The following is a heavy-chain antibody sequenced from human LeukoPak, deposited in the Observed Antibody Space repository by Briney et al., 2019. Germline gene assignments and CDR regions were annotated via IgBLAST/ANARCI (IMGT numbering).Heavy chain of an antibody. J-gene: IGHJ6*02. CDR1: GYSFTTYW. V-gene: IGHV5-51*01. CDR2: IYTGDSAI. Sequence: GESLKISCKGSGYSFTTYWIAWVRQMPGKGLEWMGMIYTGDSAITYSSSFRGQVTISADKSITTAYLQWSSLKASDTAIYFCARQGMDVWGQGTTVTVSS. CDR3: ARQGMDV.